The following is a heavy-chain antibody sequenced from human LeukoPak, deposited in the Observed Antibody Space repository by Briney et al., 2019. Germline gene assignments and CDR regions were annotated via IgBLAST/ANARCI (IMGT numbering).Heavy chain of an antibody. CDR2: IYYSGST. CDR3: ATERGYSYGQGAFGI. Sequence: SETLSLTCTVSGGSISSYFWSWIRQPPGKGLEWIGYIYYSGSTNYNPSLKSRVTISVDTSKNQFSLKLSSVTAADTAVYYCATERGYSYGQGAFGIWGQGTMVTVSS. J-gene: IGHJ3*02. CDR1: GGSISSYF. D-gene: IGHD5-18*01. V-gene: IGHV4-59*01.